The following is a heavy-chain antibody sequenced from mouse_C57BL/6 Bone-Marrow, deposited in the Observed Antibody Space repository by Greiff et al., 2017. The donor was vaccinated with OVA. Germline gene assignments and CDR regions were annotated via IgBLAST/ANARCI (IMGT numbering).Heavy chain of an antibody. J-gene: IGHJ2*01. Sequence: QVQLQQPGAELVKPGASVKLSCKASGYTFTSYWMHWVKQRPGQGLEWIGMIHPNSGSTNYNEKLKSKATLTVDKSSSTAYTQLSILTSEDSAVYYCARVYYGSSLYYWGQGTTLTVSS. D-gene: IGHD1-1*01. CDR1: GYTFTSYW. CDR2: IHPNSGST. V-gene: IGHV1-64*01. CDR3: ARVYYGSSLYY.